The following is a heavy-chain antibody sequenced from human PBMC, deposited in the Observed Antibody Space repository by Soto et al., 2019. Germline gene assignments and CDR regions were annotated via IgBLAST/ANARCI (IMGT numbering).Heavy chain of an antibody. CDR1: GFTFSSYA. CDR3: ARESWKGDYAYGMDV. Sequence: GGSLRLSCAASGFTFSSYAMSWVRQAPGKGLEWVSAISGSGGSTYYAESVKGRFTISRDNSKNTLYLQMNSLRDEDTAVYFCARESWKGDYAYGMDVWGQGTTVTVSS. CDR2: ISGSGGST. V-gene: IGHV3-23*01. J-gene: IGHJ6*02. D-gene: IGHD1-1*01.